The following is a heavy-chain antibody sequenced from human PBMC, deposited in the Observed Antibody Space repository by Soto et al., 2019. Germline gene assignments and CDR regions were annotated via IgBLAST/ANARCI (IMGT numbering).Heavy chain of an antibody. CDR3: ARQSYYYGMDV. CDR2: IYYSGST. V-gene: IGHV4-39*01. CDR1: GGSISSSSYY. Sequence: TSETLSLTCTVSGGSISSSSYYWGWIRQPPGKGLEWIGSIYYSGSTYYNPSLKSRVTISVDTSKNQFSLKLSSVTAADTAVYYCARQSYYYGMDVWGQGTTVTVSS. J-gene: IGHJ6*02.